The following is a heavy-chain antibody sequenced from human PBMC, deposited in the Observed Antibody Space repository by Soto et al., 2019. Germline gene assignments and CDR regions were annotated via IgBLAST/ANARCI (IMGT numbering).Heavy chain of an antibody. CDR1: GYTFTGYA. V-gene: IGHV1-3*05. Sequence: QVQLVQSGAEEKKPGASVKVSCKASGYTFTGYAMHWVRQAPGQRLGWMGWINAGNGNTKYSQKFQGRVTITRDTSASTAYXEXSSLRSEDTAVYYCARAVAVPADFDYWGQGTLVTVSS. J-gene: IGHJ4*02. CDR3: ARAVAVPADFDY. CDR2: INAGNGNT. D-gene: IGHD6-19*01.